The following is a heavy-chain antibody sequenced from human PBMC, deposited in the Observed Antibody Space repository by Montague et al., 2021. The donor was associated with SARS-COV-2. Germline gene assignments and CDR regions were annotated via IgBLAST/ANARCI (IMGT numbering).Heavy chain of an antibody. D-gene: IGHD3-9*01. CDR2: IHYSGST. J-gene: IGHJ6*02. V-gene: IGHV4-39*01. CDR3: ARHDDILTTYYYYYGMDV. CDR1: GDSISSSSYY. Sequence: SETLSLTCTVSGDSISSSSYYWGWIRQPPGKGLEWIGSIHYSGSTYYXXXLKSRVTISVDTSKNQFSLKLSSVTAADTAVYYCARHDDILTTYYYYYGMDVWGQGTPVTVSS.